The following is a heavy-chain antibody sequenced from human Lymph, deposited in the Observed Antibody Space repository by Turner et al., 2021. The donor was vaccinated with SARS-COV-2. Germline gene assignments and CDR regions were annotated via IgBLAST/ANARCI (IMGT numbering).Heavy chain of an antibody. Sequence: VQLQQLGAGLLKPSETLSLPCAVYGGSFSGYYWSWIRQPPGKGLEWIGEINHSGSTNYSPSLKSRVTISVDTSKKQFSRKLSAVTAADTAVYYCARVWVRWWYFDLWGRGTLVTVSS. CDR1: GGSFSGYY. CDR3: ARVWVRWWYFDL. CDR2: INHSGST. J-gene: IGHJ2*01. D-gene: IGHD7-27*01. V-gene: IGHV4-34*01.